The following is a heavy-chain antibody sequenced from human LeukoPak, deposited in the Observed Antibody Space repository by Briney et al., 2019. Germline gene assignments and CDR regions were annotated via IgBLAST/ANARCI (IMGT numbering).Heavy chain of an antibody. V-gene: IGHV4-39*01. CDR2: IYYSGST. CDR3: AGTHTIPYYFDY. J-gene: IGHJ4*02. Sequence: SETLSLTCTVSGGSISSSGYYWGWIRQPPGKGLEWIGNIYYSGSTYYNPSLKSRVTISVDTSETQFSLQLNSVTPEDTAVYYCAGTHTIPYYFDYWGQGTLVTVSS. CDR1: GGSISSSGYY. D-gene: IGHD1-14*01.